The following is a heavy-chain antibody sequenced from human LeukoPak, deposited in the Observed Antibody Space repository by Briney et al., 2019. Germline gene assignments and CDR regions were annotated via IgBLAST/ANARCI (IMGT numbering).Heavy chain of an antibody. D-gene: IGHD1-1*01. V-gene: IGHV4-59*01. J-gene: IGHJ4*02. Sequence: PSETLSLTCTVSSGSISSYYWSWIRQPPGKGLEWIGYIYYSGSTSYNPSLRGRVTITVDTSKNQFSLNLSSMTAADTAVYYCASGGGWKHKFHYWGQGPLLRVSS. CDR2: IYYSGST. CDR1: SGSISSYY. CDR3: ASGGGWKHKFHY.